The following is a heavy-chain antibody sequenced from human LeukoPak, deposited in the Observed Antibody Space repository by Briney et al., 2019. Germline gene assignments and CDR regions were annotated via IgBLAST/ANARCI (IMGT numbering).Heavy chain of an antibody. V-gene: IGHV3-48*04. D-gene: IGHD5-12*01. Sequence: GGSLRLSCAASGFTFSSYRMNWVRQAPGKGLEWVSCISSSGSTIYYADSVKGRFTIPRDNAKNSLYLQMNSLRAEDTAVYYCVREKGLPPWRYYYYYYMDVWGKGTTVTVSS. CDR1: GFTFSSYR. J-gene: IGHJ6*03. CDR2: ISSSGSTI. CDR3: VREKGLPPWRYYYYYYMDV.